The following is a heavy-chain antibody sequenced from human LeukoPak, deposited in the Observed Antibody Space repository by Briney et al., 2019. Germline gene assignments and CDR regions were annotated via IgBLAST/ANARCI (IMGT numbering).Heavy chain of an antibody. V-gene: IGHV1-2*02. CDR3: ASGDDYVWGRTLHDAFDI. J-gene: IGHJ3*02. CDR1: GYTFTSYY. CDR2: INPNSGGT. D-gene: IGHD3-16*01. Sequence: ASVKVSCKASGYTFTSYYMHWVRQAPGQGLEWMGWINPNSGGTNYAQKFQGRVTMTRDTSISTAYMELSRLRSDDTAVYYCASGDDYVWGRTLHDAFDIWGQGTMVTVSS.